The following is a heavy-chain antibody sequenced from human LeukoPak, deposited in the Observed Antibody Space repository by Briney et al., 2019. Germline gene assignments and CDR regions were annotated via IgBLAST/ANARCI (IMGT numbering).Heavy chain of an antibody. CDR3: AREVGGSGSYPYHFDY. D-gene: IGHD3-10*01. J-gene: IGHJ4*02. CDR1: GGSISSSNW. Sequence: SETLSLTCAVSGGSISSSNWWSWVRQPPGKGLEWIGEIYHSGSTNYNPSLKSRVSISVDKSKNQFSLKLSSVTAADTAVYYCAREVGGSGSYPYHFDYWGQGTLVTVSS. V-gene: IGHV4-4*02. CDR2: IYHSGST.